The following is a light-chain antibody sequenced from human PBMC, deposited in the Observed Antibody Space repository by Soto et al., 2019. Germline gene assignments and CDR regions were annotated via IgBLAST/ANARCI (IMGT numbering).Light chain of an antibody. V-gene: IGLV2-14*01. CDR3: SSYKSSSTYVV. J-gene: IGLJ2*01. CDR2: DVS. Sequence: QSALTQPASVSGSPGQSITISCTGTSSDVGGYNYVSWYQQHPGKAPTLMIYDVSNRPSGVSNRFSGSKSGNTASLTISGVQAEDEADYYCSSYKSSSTYVVFGGGTQLTVL. CDR1: SSDVGGYNY.